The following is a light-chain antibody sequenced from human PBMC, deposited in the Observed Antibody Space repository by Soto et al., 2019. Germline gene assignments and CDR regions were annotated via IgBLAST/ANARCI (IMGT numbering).Light chain of an antibody. V-gene: IGLV2-23*01. CDR1: SSDVGSYNL. Sequence: LTQPASVSGSPGQSISISCTGTSSDVGSYNLVSWYQQHPGKAPKLMIYEGSKRPSGVSNRFSGSKSGNTASLTISGLQAEDEADYYCCSYAGSSTFYVFGTGTKVTVL. CDR3: CSYAGSSTFYV. J-gene: IGLJ1*01. CDR2: EGS.